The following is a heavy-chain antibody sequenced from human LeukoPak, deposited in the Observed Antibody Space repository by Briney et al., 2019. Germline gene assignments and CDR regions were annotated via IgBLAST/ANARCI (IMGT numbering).Heavy chain of an antibody. J-gene: IGHJ4*02. CDR2: VYYSGRT. CDR1: GGSISSYY. D-gene: IGHD5-18*01. CDR3: ARGRTRGYSYGSVGY. V-gene: IGHV4-59*01. Sequence: SETLSLTCTVSGGSISSYYWSWIRQPPGKGLEWIGYVYYSGRTNYNPSLKSRVTISIDTSKNQFSLKLSSVTAADTAVYYCARGRTRGYSYGSVGYWGQGTLVTVSS.